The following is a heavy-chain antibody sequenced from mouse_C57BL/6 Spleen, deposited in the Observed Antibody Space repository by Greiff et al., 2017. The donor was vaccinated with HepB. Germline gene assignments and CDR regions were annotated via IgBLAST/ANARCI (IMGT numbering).Heavy chain of an antibody. CDR1: GFTFSSYA. CDR2: ISSGGDYI. D-gene: IGHD1-1*01. CDR3: TSERYYGSSLYYAMDY. V-gene: IGHV5-9-1*02. J-gene: IGHJ4*01. Sequence: EVKLMESGEGLVKPGGSLKLSCAASGFTFSSYAMSWVRQTPEKRLEWVAYISSGGDYIYYADTVKGRFTISRDNARNTLYLQMSSLKSEDTAMYYCTSERYYGSSLYYAMDYWGQGTSVTVSS.